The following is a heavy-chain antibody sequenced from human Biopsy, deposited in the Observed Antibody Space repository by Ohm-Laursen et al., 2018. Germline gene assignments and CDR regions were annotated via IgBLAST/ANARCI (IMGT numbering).Heavy chain of an antibody. CDR3: AADSGSGSHFRFDY. V-gene: IGHV1-46*01. CDR2: INPSGSDA. CDR1: GYTFTNYY. J-gene: IGHJ4*02. D-gene: IGHD3-10*01. Sequence: GASVKVSCKASGYTFTNYYMHWVRQAPGQGLEWMGIINPSGSDATYAQKFQGRVTMTRATSTSTAYMDLSSLRSEDTAVYYCAADSGSGSHFRFDYWGQGALVSVSS.